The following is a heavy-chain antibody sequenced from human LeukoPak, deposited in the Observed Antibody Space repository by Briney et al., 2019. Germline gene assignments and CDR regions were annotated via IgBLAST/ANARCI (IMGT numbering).Heavy chain of an antibody. J-gene: IGHJ4*02. CDR1: GFTFTSYW. V-gene: IGHV3-74*01. CDR2: INSDGSST. D-gene: IGHD3-22*01. CDR3: ARGTSYYDSTGMSD. Sequence: GGSLRLSCAASGFTFTSYWMHWVRQAPGKGLVWVSRINSDGSSTNYADSVKGRFTISRDNAKNTLYLQVNSLRAEDTAVYFCARGTSYYDSTGMSDWGQGTLVTVSS.